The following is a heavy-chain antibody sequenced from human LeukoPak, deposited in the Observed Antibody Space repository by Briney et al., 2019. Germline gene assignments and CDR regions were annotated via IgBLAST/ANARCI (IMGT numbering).Heavy chain of an antibody. CDR3: SAALYSGGWHYFDY. Sequence: GGSLRLSCAASGFTFSTFSMNWVRPAPGKGLEWVSSMSYSGGSTYYADSVKGRFTISRDNAKSTLYLQMNSLRAEDTAVYYCSAALYSGGWHYFDYWGQGILVTVSS. CDR1: GFTFSTFS. J-gene: IGHJ4*02. D-gene: IGHD2-15*01. CDR2: MSYSGGST. V-gene: IGHV3-21*01.